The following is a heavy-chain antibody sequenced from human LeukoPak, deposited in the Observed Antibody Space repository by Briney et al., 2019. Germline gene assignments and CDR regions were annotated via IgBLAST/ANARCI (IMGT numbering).Heavy chain of an antibody. D-gene: IGHD2-15*01. CDR3: ARDKDYPSGTWFDP. J-gene: IGHJ5*02. V-gene: IGHV4-59*01. CDR1: GGSISSYY. Sequence: SETLSLTCTVSGGSISSYYWSWIRQPPGKGLEWIGYIYYSGSTNYNPSLKSRVTISIDTSRNQFSLKLSSVTAADTAVYYCARDKDYPSGTWFDPWGQGTLVTVSS. CDR2: IYYSGST.